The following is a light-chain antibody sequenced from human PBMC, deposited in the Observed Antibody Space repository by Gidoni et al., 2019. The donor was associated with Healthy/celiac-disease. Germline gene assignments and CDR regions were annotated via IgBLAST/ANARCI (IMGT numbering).Light chain of an antibody. CDR2: WAS. V-gene: IGKV4-1*01. CDR1: QSVLYSYNNKNY. J-gene: IGKJ3*01. Sequence: DIVMTQSPDSLAVSLGERATINCKSSQSVLYSYNNKNYLAWYQQKPGQPPKLLIYWASTRESGVPDRFSGSGSGTDFTHTISSLQAEDVAVYYCQQYYSTPPFTFGPGTKVDIK. CDR3: QQYYSTPPFT.